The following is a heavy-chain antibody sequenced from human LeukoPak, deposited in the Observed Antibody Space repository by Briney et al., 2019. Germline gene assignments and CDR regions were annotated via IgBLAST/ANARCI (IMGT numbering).Heavy chain of an antibody. CDR1: GYTFTSYY. J-gene: IGHJ4*02. Sequence: GASVKVSCKASGYTFTSYYMRWVRQAPGQGLEWMGIINPSGGSTSYAQKFQGRVTMTRDMSTSTVYMELSSLRSEDTAVYYCAKDGSSFTYYFDYWGQGTLVTVSS. D-gene: IGHD6-13*01. CDR3: AKDGSSFTYYFDY. V-gene: IGHV1-46*01. CDR2: INPSGGST.